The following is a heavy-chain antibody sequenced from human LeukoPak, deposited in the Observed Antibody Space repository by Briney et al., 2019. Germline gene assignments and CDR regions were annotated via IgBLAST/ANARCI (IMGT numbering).Heavy chain of an antibody. D-gene: IGHD3-22*01. CDR3: ARENRAYDSSGYYYKN. J-gene: IGHJ4*02. Sequence: ASVKVSCKASGGTFSSYAISWVRQAPGQGLEWMGGINTNTGNPTYAQGFTGRFVFSLDTSVSTAYLQISSLKAEDTAVYYCARENRAYDSSGYYYKNWGQGTLVTVSS. V-gene: IGHV7-4-1*02. CDR2: INTNTGNP. CDR1: GGTFSSYA.